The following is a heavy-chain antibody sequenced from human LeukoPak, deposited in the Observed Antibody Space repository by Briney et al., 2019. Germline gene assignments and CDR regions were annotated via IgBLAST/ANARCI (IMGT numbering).Heavy chain of an antibody. CDR2: MYQSGTT. CDR3: ARGSSWFHY. V-gene: IGHV4-39*07. D-gene: IGHD6-13*01. J-gene: IGHJ4*02. Sequence: PSETLSLTCTVSGGSIRSGTSFWAWIRQPPGKGLEWIGSMYQSGTTFYSPSLKSRVTISADTSKNQVSLRLSSVTAADTAMYYCARGSSWFHYWGQGTLVTVSS. CDR1: GGSIRSGTSF.